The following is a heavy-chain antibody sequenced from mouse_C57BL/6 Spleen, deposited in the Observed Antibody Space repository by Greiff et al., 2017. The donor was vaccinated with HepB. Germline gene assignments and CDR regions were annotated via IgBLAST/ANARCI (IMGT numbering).Heavy chain of an antibody. Sequence: EVQLVESGEGLVKPGGSLKLSCAASGFTFSSYAMSWVRQTPEKRLEWVAYISSGGDYIYYADTVKGRFTISRDNARNTLYLQMSSLKSEDTAMYYCTREGNYYGSSYDPYFDYWGQGTTLTVSS. CDR2: ISSGGDYI. CDR1: GFTFSSYA. J-gene: IGHJ2*01. V-gene: IGHV5-9-1*02. CDR3: TREGNYYGSSYDPYFDY. D-gene: IGHD1-1*01.